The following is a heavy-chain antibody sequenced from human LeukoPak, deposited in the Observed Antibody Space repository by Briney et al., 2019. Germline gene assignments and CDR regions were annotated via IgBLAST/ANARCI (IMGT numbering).Heavy chain of an antibody. Sequence: PGGSLRLSCAASGFMFSSNWMNWVRQAPGKGLEWVGRIKSKTDGGTTDYAAPVKGRFTISRDDSKNTLYLQMNSLKTEDTAVYYCSTTYYYDSSEGYWGQGTLVTVSS. J-gene: IGHJ4*02. CDR1: GFMFSSNW. V-gene: IGHV3-15*07. CDR2: IKSKTDGGTT. D-gene: IGHD3-22*01. CDR3: STTYYYDSSEGY.